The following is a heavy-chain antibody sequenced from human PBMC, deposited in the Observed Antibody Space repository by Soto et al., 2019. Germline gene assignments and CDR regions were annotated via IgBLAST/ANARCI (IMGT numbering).Heavy chain of an antibody. Sequence: GASVKVSCKASGYTFTGYYMHWVRQAPGQGLEWMGWINPSGGSTSYAQKFQGRVTMTRDTSTSTVYMELSSLRSEDTAVYCCARGGIAVAGDYYYYGMDVWGQGTTVTVSS. CDR1: GYTFTGYY. J-gene: IGHJ6*02. CDR2: INPSGGST. CDR3: ARGGIAVAGDYYYYGMDV. V-gene: IGHV1-46*01. D-gene: IGHD6-19*01.